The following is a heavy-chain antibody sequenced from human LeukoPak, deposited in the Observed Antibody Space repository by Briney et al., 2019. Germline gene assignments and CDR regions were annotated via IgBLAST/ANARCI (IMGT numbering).Heavy chain of an antibody. J-gene: IGHJ4*02. V-gene: IGHV4-34*01. CDR1: GGSFSGYY. CDR3: ARRGDIVVVPAAIGYFDY. Sequence: SETLSLTCAVYGGSFSGYYWSWIRQPPGKGLEWIGVINHSGSTNYNPSLKSRVTISVDTSKNQFSLKLSSVTAADTAVYYCARRGDIVVVPAAIGYFDYWGQGTLVTVSS. CDR2: INHSGST. D-gene: IGHD2-2*01.